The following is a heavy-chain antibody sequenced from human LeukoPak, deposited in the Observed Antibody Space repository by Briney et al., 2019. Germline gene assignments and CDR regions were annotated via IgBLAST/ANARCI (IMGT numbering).Heavy chain of an antibody. V-gene: IGHV3-23*01. Sequence: GGSLRLSCAASGFTFSSYAMSWVRQAPGKGLEWVSAISGSGDSTYYGDSVEGRFTISRDNSKNTLYLQMKSLRAEDTAVYYCAKTRPLDSSSWSHGDYWGQGTLVTVSS. CDR2: ISGSGDST. J-gene: IGHJ4*02. CDR1: GFTFSSYA. D-gene: IGHD6-13*01. CDR3: AKTRPLDSSSWSHGDY.